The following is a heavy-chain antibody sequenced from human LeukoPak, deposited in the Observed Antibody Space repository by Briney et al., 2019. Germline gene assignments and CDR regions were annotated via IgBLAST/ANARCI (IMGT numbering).Heavy chain of an antibody. Sequence: SQTLSLTCTVSGGSISSGDYYWSWIRQPPGEGLEWIGYIYYSGSTYYNPSLKSRVTISVDTSKNQFSLKLSSVTAADTAVYYCARVGIVATMFIDYWGQGTLVTVSS. D-gene: IGHD5-12*01. CDR2: IYYSGST. CDR1: GGSISSGDYY. J-gene: IGHJ4*02. CDR3: ARVGIVATMFIDY. V-gene: IGHV4-30-4*01.